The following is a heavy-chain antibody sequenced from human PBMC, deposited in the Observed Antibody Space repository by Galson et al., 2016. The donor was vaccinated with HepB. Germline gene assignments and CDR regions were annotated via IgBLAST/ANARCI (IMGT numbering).Heavy chain of an antibody. D-gene: IGHD2-21*01. Sequence: SLRLSCAASGFTFSNYAMHWVRQAPGKGLDWVAVISYNGNYTYYADSLKGRFTISRDNSKNTLSLQMNSLRPDDTAVYYCARDVAKFDCWGQGTLVTVSS. CDR1: GFTFSNYA. J-gene: IGHJ4*02. V-gene: IGHV3-30*04. CDR2: ISYNGNYT. CDR3: ARDVAKFDC.